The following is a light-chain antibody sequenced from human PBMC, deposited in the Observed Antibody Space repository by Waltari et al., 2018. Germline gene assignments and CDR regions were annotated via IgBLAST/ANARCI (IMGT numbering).Light chain of an antibody. CDR3: QQYNNWPPGT. V-gene: IGKV3-15*01. CDR2: RTS. J-gene: IGKJ1*01. Sequence: EIVVTQSPATLSMSPGGRATVSCRTSQTMGTSLAWYQQRPGQAPRLLIYRTSTRATGITDRFSGSGSESELTLTISSLQSEDVAVYYCQQYNNWPPGTFGQGTKGEI. CDR1: QTMGTS.